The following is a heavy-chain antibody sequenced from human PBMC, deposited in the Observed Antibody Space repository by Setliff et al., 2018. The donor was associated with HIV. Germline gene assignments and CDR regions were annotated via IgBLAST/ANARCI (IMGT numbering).Heavy chain of an antibody. CDR1: GGSIGSGSAY. D-gene: IGHD7-27*01. V-gene: IGHV4-61*02. J-gene: IGHJ4*02. CDR2: IYTRGST. Sequence: PSETLSLTCTVSGGSIGSGSAYWSWIRQPAGKGLEWIGRIYTRGSTNYNPSLKGRLTMSLDTSKNQFSLKMSSVTAADTALYYCARDDWGSAPLPYFDSWGQGTLVTVSS. CDR3: ARDDWGSAPLPYFDS.